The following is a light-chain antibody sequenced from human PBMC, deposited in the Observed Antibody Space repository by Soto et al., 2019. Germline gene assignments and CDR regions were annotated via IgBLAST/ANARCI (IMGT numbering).Light chain of an antibody. CDR1: QDIRGA. Sequence: AIQLTQSPSSLSASVGDRVTITCRASQDIRGALAWYQQKPGKPPKLLIFDVSSLQSGVPSRFSGSGSGTDFTLTIISLQAKDFATYYCQQFNTYPITFGQGTRLEIK. CDR3: QQFNTYPIT. CDR2: DVS. V-gene: IGKV1-13*02. J-gene: IGKJ5*01.